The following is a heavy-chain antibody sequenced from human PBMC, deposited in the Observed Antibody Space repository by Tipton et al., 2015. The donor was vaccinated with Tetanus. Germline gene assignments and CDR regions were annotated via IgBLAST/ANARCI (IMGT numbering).Heavy chain of an antibody. D-gene: IGHD6-19*01. CDR3: ARDFRGNGEGWYWDY. CDR2: IYYSGST. V-gene: IGHV4-39*07. J-gene: IGHJ4*02. Sequence: TLSLTCTFSGGSISSSSYYWGWIRQPPGKGLEWIGTIYYSGSTYYNPSLKSRVTISVDTSKNQFSLKLTSVTAADTAVYFCARDFRGNGEGWYWDYWGQGTLVTVSS. CDR1: GGSISSSSYY.